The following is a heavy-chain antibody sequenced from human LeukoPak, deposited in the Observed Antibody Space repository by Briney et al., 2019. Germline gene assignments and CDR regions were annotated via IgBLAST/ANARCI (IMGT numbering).Heavy chain of an antibody. CDR2: IYSGGST. V-gene: IGHV3-66*01. CDR3: ARDVPCSGGSCYSDY. CDR1: GFTVSSNY. Sequence: PGGSLRLSCAASGFTVSSNYMSWVRQAPGKGLEWVSVIYSGGSTYYADSVKGRFTISRDNSKNTLYLQMNSLRAEDTAVYYCARDVPCSGGSCYSDYWGQGTLVTVSS. D-gene: IGHD2-15*01. J-gene: IGHJ4*02.